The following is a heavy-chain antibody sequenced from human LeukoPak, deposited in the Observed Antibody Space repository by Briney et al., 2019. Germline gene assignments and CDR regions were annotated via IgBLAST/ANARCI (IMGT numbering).Heavy chain of an antibody. CDR3: AKDLYSSSWYRFDY. D-gene: IGHD6-13*01. J-gene: IGHJ4*02. CDR2: ISYDGSNE. Sequence: GGSLRLSCAASGFTFSTYGMHWVRQAPGKGLGWVAVISYDGSNEYYADSVKGRFTISRDNSKNTLYLQMNSLRAEDTAVYYCAKDLYSSSWYRFDYWGQGTLVTASS. CDR1: GFTFSTYG. V-gene: IGHV3-30*18.